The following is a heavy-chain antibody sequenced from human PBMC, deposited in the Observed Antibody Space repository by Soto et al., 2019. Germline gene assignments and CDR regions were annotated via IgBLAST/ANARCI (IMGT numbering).Heavy chain of an antibody. D-gene: IGHD3-22*01. CDR1: GYSFAGYW. J-gene: IGHJ4*02. V-gene: IGHV5-10-1*01. Sequence: ESLKISCKGSGYSFAGYWITWVRQQPGKGLEWMGRIDPSDSQTYYSPSFRGHVTISVTKSITTVFLQWSSPRASDTAMYYCARQLYYSDTGPNFQDYFDSWGQGTPVTVSS. CDR2: IDPSDSQT. CDR3: ARQLYYSDTGPNFQDYFDS.